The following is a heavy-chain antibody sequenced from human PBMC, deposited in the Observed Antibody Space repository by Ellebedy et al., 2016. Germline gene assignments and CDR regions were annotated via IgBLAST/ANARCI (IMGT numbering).Heavy chain of an antibody. Sequence: SETLSLTXTVSGGSISSYYWSWIRQPPGKGLEWIGYIYYSGSTNYNPSLKSRVTISVDTSKNQFSLKLSSVTAADTAVYYCARSDSSSWYILDYWGQGTLVTVSS. J-gene: IGHJ4*02. V-gene: IGHV4-59*08. CDR3: ARSDSSSWYILDY. CDR2: IYYSGST. D-gene: IGHD6-13*01. CDR1: GGSISSYY.